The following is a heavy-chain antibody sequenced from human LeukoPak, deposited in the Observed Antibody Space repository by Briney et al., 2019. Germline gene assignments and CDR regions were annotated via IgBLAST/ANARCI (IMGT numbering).Heavy chain of an antibody. J-gene: IGHJ4*02. Sequence: SETLSLTCTVSGGSISSYYWSWIRQPPGKGLEWIGYIYYSGSTNYNPSLKSRVTISADTSKNQFSLKLSSVTAADTAVYYCARLGGSSGWYGPDYWGQGTLVTVSS. CDR1: GGSISSYY. V-gene: IGHV4-59*08. CDR3: ARLGGSSGWYGPDY. CDR2: IYYSGST. D-gene: IGHD6-19*01.